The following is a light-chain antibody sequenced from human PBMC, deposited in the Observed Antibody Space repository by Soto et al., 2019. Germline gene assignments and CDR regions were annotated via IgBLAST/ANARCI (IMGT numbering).Light chain of an antibody. CDR2: LEGSGSY. CDR1: SGHSSYI. J-gene: IGLJ3*02. V-gene: IGLV4-60*02. Sequence: QPVLTQSSSASASLGSSVKLTCTLSSGHSSYIIAWHQQQPGKAPRYLMKLEGSGSYNKGSGIPDHFSGSSSGADRYLTISNLQFEDEADYYCETWDSNTRVFGGGNKLTVL. CDR3: ETWDSNTRV.